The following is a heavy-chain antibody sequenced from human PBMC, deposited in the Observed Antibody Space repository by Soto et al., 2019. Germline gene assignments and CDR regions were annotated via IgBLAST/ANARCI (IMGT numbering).Heavy chain of an antibody. D-gene: IGHD6-13*01. J-gene: IGHJ4*02. CDR3: AREGGQIATETPFDY. CDR2: ISSSSSSI. V-gene: IGHV3-21*01. CDR1: GFTFSSYS. Sequence: GGSLRLSCAASGFTFSSYSMNWVRQAPGKGLEWVSSISSSSSSIYYADSVKGRFTISRDNAKNSLYLQMNSLRAEDTAVYYGAREGGQIATETPFDYWGQGTLVTVSS.